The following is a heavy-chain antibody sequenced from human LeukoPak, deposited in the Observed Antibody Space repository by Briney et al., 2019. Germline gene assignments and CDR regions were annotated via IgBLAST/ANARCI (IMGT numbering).Heavy chain of an antibody. D-gene: IGHD2-2*02. CDR2: IYYSGST. CDR3: ARDLRRYHNWFDP. Sequence: PSETLSLTCTVSGGSISSSSYYWGWIRQPPGKGLEWIGYIYYSGSTYYNPSLKSRVTISVDTSKNQFSLKLSSVTAADTAVYYCARDLRRYHNWFDPWGQGTLVTVSS. J-gene: IGHJ5*02. V-gene: IGHV4-30-4*08. CDR1: GGSISSSSYY.